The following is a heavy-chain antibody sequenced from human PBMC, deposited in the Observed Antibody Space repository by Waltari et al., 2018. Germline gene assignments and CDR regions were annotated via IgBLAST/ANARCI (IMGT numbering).Heavy chain of an antibody. D-gene: IGHD3-10*01. Sequence: QVQLVQSGAEVKKPGSSVKVSCKASGGTFSSYAISWVRQAPGQGLEWIGRILPILGTAKHAQKVQGRVTITADESTGTAYLELGSLGSEDTGVYYRAGDGEAWGDYWGQGTLVNVSS. V-gene: IGHV1-69*01. J-gene: IGHJ4*02. CDR3: AGDGEAWGDY. CDR2: ILPILGTA. CDR1: GGTFSSYA.